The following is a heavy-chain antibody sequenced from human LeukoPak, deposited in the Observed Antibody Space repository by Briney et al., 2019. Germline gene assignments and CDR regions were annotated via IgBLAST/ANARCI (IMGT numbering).Heavy chain of an antibody. CDR2: IYPGDSDA. CDR3: ARQRGYSGYDSEIDY. D-gene: IGHD5-12*01. CDR1: GNSFTSYW. Sequence: GESLKISCKGSGNSFTSYWIGWVRQMPGKGLEWMGIIYPGDSDARYSPSFQGQVTISADKSISTAYLQWSSLKASDTAMYYCARQRGYSGYDSEIDYWGQGTLVTVSS. J-gene: IGHJ4*02. V-gene: IGHV5-51*01.